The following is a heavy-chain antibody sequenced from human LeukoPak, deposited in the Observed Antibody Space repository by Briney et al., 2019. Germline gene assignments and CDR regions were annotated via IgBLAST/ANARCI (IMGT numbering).Heavy chain of an antibody. D-gene: IGHD2-2*01. CDR1: GGSFSGYY. V-gene: IGHV4-34*01. Sequence: PSETLSLTCAVYGGSFSGYYWSWIRQPPGKGLEWIGEINHSGSTNYNPSLKSRVTISVDTSKNQFSLKLSSVTAADTAVYYCARGPDIVVVPVAMLYYYYGMDVWGQGTTVTVSS. CDR3: ARGPDIVVVPVAMLYYYYGMDV. J-gene: IGHJ6*02. CDR2: INHSGST.